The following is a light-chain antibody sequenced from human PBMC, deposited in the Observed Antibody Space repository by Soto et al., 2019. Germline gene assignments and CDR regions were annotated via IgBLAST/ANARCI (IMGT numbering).Light chain of an antibody. CDR1: QSVSSSY. CDR3: QQYGSSRT. Sequence: VLTQYPGTLSLSPGERATLSCRASQSVSSSYLAWYQQKPGQAPRLLIYGASSRATGIPDRFSGSGSGTDFTLTISRLEPEDFAVYYCQQYGSSRTFGQGTKVDIK. CDR2: GAS. J-gene: IGKJ1*01. V-gene: IGKV3-20*01.